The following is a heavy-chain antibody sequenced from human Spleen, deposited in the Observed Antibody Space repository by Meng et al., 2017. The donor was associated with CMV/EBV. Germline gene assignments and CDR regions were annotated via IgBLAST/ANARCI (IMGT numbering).Heavy chain of an antibody. Sequence: SGYSFRSYSIHWIRQAPGRGLEWMAKINPNSGDTNYAQKFQGRVTSTTDTSSSTAYMELRSLRSDDTAVYYCARGPYDSSGYSWFDPWGQGTLVTVSS. J-gene: IGHJ5*02. CDR2: INPNSGDT. CDR3: ARGPYDSSGYSWFDP. CDR1: GYSFRSYS. D-gene: IGHD3-22*01. V-gene: IGHV1-2*02.